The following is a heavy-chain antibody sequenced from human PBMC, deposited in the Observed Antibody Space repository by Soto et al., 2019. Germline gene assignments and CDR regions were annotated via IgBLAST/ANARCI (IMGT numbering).Heavy chain of an antibody. V-gene: IGHV4-59*01. Sequence: PSETLYLTCTVSGGSISNYYWSWLRQPPGKGLEWIGYIYYSGSTTYNPSLKSRVTISVDTSKNQFSLKLTSVTAADTAVYYCAIDRLTEQQLGGYYYYGMDVWGQGTTVTVSS. CDR3: AIDRLTEQQLGGYYYYGMDV. D-gene: IGHD6-13*01. CDR2: IYYSGST. J-gene: IGHJ6*02. CDR1: GGSISNYY.